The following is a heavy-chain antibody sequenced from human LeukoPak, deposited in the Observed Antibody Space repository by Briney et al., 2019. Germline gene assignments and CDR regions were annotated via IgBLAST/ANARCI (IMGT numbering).Heavy chain of an antibody. CDR1: GYTFTSYY. Sequence: ASVKVSCKASGYTFTSYYMHWVRQAPGQGLEWMGIINPSGGSTSYAQKFQGRVTMTRDTSTSTVYMELSSLRSEDTAVYYCARDRVEMATTPSHFDYWGQGTLVTVSS. V-gene: IGHV1-46*01. J-gene: IGHJ4*02. CDR2: INPSGGST. CDR3: ARDRVEMATTPSHFDY. D-gene: IGHD5-24*01.